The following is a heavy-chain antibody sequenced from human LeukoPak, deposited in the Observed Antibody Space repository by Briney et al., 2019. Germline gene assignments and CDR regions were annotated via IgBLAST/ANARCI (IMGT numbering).Heavy chain of an antibody. Sequence: SGGSLRLSCAASGFTFSGYAMTWVRQAPGRGLEWVSAISGGGGTYYADSVKGRFTISRDNSKNTQYLQMDSLRAEDTAVYYCARDPHRRSDYWGQGTLVTVSS. CDR1: GFTFSGYA. CDR3: ARDPHRRSDY. D-gene: IGHD4-17*01. J-gene: IGHJ4*02. CDR2: ISGGGGT. V-gene: IGHV3-23*01.